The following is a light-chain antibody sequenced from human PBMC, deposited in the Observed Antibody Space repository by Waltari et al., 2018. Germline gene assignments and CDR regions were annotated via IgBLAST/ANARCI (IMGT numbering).Light chain of an antibody. CDR3: QHYVNLPVT. CDR1: QRVSRA. Sequence: EIVLTQSPGTLSLSPGERATLSCRASQRVSRALAWYQQKPGQAPRLLIYAASTRATGVPDRFSGSGSGTDFSLTLSRLDPEDFAVYYCQHYVNLPVTFGQGTKVEI. J-gene: IGKJ1*01. CDR2: AAS. V-gene: IGKV3-20*01.